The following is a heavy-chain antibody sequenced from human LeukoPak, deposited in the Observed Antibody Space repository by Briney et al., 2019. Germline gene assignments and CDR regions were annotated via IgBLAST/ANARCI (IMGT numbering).Heavy chain of an antibody. Sequence: PGGSLRLSCAASGFTFSSYWMSWVRQAPGKGLGWVANIKQDGSEKNYMDPVKGRFTISRDNAKNSLLLQMNSLRVEDTAVYYCARERGGQSNDYLHGGPFDYWGQGTLVTVSS. D-gene: IGHD3-16*01. CDR2: IKQDGSEK. CDR1: GFTFSSYW. CDR3: ARERGGQSNDYLHGGPFDY. V-gene: IGHV3-7*05. J-gene: IGHJ4*02.